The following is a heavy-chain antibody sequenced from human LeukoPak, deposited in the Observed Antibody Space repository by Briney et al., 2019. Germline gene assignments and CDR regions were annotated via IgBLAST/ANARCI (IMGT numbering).Heavy chain of an antibody. J-gene: IGHJ4*02. CDR1: CSSIYYISYY. V-gene: IGHV4-39*01. CDR2: IYYRGSP. D-gene: IGHD3-10*01. Sequence: ALSCTVSCSSIYYISYYAGSIRQPPGKGLEGVGGIYYRGSPYYNLSLKSRVPISVDTSKHQLSLKLSSVTAADTAVYYCARQARKDYYGSGSYYNNLDYWGQGTLVTVSS. CDR3: ARQARKDYYGSGSYYNNLDY.